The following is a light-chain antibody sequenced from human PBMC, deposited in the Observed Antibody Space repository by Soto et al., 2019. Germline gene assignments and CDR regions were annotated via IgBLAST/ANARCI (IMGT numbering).Light chain of an antibody. CDR2: GSS. CDR3: QQYGSSPGT. V-gene: IGKV3-20*01. J-gene: IGKJ1*01. Sequence: EIVLTQSPGTLSLSPGERATLSCRASQRVSTSYLAWYQQKPGQAPRLLIYGSSIRATGIPDRFSGSGSVIDFALSISILEPEDFAVYYGQQYGSSPGTFGQGTKVEF. CDR1: QRVSTSY.